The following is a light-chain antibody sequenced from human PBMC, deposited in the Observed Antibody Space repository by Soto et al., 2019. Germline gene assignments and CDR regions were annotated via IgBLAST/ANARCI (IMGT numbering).Light chain of an antibody. J-gene: IGKJ3*01. CDR1: ESVSGTY. CDR3: QQYGRSPTT. Sequence: VLTQSPGTLSLSPGERATLSCRASESVSGTYVAWYQQTPGQAPRLLISGASNRATGIPDRFAASGSGTDFTLTISALEPEDSAVYFCQQYGRSPTTFGPGTKVEIK. CDR2: GAS. V-gene: IGKV3-20*01.